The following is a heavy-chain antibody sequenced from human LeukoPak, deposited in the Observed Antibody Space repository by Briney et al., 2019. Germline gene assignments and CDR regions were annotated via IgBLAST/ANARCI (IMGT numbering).Heavy chain of an antibody. CDR1: GGSISSGSYY. CDR3: ARAVRGVIRSGAFDI. D-gene: IGHD3-10*01. J-gene: IGHJ3*02. V-gene: IGHV4-61*02. CDR2: IYTSGST. Sequence: SETLSLTCTVSGGSISSGSYYWSWIRQPAGKGLEWTGRIYTSGSTNYNPSLKSRVTISVDKSKNQFSLKLSSVTAADTAVYYCARAVRGVIRSGAFDIWGQGTMVTVSS.